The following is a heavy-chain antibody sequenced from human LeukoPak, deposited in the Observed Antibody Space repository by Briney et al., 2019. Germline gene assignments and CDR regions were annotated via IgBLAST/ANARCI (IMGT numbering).Heavy chain of an antibody. CDR3: AKEVGASYYFDY. CDR1: GASISDYH. D-gene: IGHD1-26*01. CDR2: LYTSGDS. Sequence: SETLSLTCTVSGASISDYHWSWIRQPAGGGLEWIGRLYTSGDSNYSPSLKGRVTMSVDTSKNQFSLRLTSPTAADTAVYYCAKEVGASYYFDYWGQGTLVSVSS. J-gene: IGHJ4*02. V-gene: IGHV4-4*07.